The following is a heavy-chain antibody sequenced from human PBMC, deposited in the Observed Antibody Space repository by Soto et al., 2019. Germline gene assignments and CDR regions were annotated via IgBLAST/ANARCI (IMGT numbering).Heavy chain of an antibody. Sequence: VESGGGLVQPGGSLRLSCAASGFTFSSYDMHWVRQATGKGLEWVSAIGTAGDPYYPGSVKRRFTISRENAKNSLYLQINSLRAGDTAVYYCARGGGSSRPYYYYGMDVWGQGTKVTV. D-gene: IGHD6-6*01. CDR1: GFTFSSYD. CDR3: ARGGGSSRPYYYYGMDV. CDR2: IGTAGDP. V-gene: IGHV3-13*05. J-gene: IGHJ6*02.